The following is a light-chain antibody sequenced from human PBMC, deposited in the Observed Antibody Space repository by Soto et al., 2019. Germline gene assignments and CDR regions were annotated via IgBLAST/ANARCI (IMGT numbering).Light chain of an antibody. CDR3: AGWDDSLSGVV. Sequence: QSVLTQPPSASGTPGQRVTISCSGSNSNIGSNSVYWYQQLPGTAPKLLIYRNNQRPSGVPDRFSGSKSGTSASLAISGLRSEHEADYYCAGWDDSLSGVVFGGGTQLTVL. J-gene: IGLJ2*01. V-gene: IGLV1-47*01. CDR2: RNN. CDR1: NSNIGSNS.